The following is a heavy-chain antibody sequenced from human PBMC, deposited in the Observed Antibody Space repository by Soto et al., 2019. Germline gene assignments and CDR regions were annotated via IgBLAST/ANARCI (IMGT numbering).Heavy chain of an antibody. V-gene: IGHV2-5*02. J-gene: IGHJ4*02. CDR3: AHRGGRWYYWDY. CDR1: GFSLSNSGVG. CDR2: IYWDDDK. D-gene: IGHD2-15*01. Sequence: QITLKESGPTLEKPTQTLTLTCTFSGFSLSNSGVGVGWIRQPPGKALEWLALIYWDDDKRYSPSLKSRLTITKDTSKNQVVLTTTNMDPVDTATYYCAHRGGRWYYWDYWGQGTLVTVSS.